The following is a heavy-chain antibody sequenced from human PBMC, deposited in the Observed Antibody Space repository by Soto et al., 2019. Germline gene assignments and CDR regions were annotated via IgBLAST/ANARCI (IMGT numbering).Heavy chain of an antibody. V-gene: IGHV3-48*02. Sequence: GGSLRLSCAASGFTFSSYSMNWVRQAPGKGLEWVSYISSSSSTIYYADSVKGRFTISRDNARNSLYLQMNSLRDEDAAVYYCARDKYSYGSGSQTIFGYWGQGTLVTVSS. CDR1: GFTFSSYS. CDR3: ARDKYSYGSGSQTIFGY. D-gene: IGHD3-10*01. CDR2: ISSSSSTI. J-gene: IGHJ4*02.